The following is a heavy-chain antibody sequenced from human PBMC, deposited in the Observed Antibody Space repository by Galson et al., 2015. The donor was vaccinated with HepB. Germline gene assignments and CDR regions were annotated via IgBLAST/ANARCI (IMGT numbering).Heavy chain of an antibody. D-gene: IGHD1-1*01. CDR1: GFTLNKYW. V-gene: IGHV3-74*01. J-gene: IGHJ4*02. CDR2: IKTDGTST. CDR3: ARGWNGPDY. Sequence: SLRLSCAASGFTLNKYWMHWVRQAPGKGLVWVSRIKTDGTSTIYADSVKGRFTISRDSAKNTLYLQMSSLRAEDTAVYYCARGWNGPDYWGQGTLVTVSS.